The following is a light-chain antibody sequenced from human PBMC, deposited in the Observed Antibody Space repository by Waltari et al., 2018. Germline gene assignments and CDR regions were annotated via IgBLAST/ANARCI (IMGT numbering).Light chain of an antibody. Sequence: QSALTQPASVSGSPGQSITISCTGHSSDVGGYDYVSWYQQHPGKAPKLMIYDVSNRPSGVSNRFSVSKSGNTASLTISGLQAEDEADYYCSSYTSSSTPYVFGTVTKVTVL. CDR3: SSYTSSSTPYV. CDR2: DVS. V-gene: IGLV2-14*03. CDR1: SSDVGGYDY. J-gene: IGLJ1*01.